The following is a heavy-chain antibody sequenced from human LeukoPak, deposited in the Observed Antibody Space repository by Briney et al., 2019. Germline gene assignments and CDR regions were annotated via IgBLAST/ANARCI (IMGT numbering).Heavy chain of an antibody. V-gene: IGHV4-59*01. CDR3: ARGDIAAAGTFFDY. D-gene: IGHD6-13*01. CDR1: GGSISSYY. J-gene: IGHJ4*02. CDR2: IYYSGST. Sequence: SETLSLTCTVSGGSISSYYWSWIRQPPGKGLELIGYIYYSGSTNYNPSLKSRVTISVDTSKNQFSLKLSSVTAADTAVYYCARGDIAAAGTFFDYWGQGTLVTVSS.